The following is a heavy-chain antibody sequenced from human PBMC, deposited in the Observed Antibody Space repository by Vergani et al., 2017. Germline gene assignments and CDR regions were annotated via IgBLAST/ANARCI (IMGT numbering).Heavy chain of an antibody. V-gene: IGHV3-48*03. CDR3: ARGPRRYSGYDARLERANYYDYGMDV. Sequence: EVQLVESGGGLVQPGGSLRLSCAASGFTFSSYEMNWVRQAPGKGLEWVSYISSSGSTIYYADSVKGRFTISRDNAKNSLYLQMNSLRAEDTAVYYCARGPRRYSGYDARLERANYYDYGMDVWGQGSSVTVS. D-gene: IGHD5-12*01. J-gene: IGHJ6*02. CDR1: GFTFSSYE. CDR2: ISSSGSTI.